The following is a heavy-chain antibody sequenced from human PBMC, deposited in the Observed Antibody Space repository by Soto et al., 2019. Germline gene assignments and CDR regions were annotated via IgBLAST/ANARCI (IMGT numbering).Heavy chain of an antibody. J-gene: IGHJ4*02. V-gene: IGHV1-18*01. CDR3: ARMEYDFWSGYSKNYFDH. Sequence: ASVKVSCKASGYTFTSYGISWVRQAPGQGLEWMGWISAYNGNTNYAQKLQGRVTMTTDTSTSTAYMELRSLRSDDTAVYYRARMEYDFWSGYSKNYFDHRGQGTLVTVSS. D-gene: IGHD3-3*01. CDR2: ISAYNGNT. CDR1: GYTFTSYG.